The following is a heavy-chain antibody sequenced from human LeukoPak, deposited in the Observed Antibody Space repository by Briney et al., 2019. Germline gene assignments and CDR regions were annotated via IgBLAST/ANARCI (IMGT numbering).Heavy chain of an antibody. CDR2: ISAYNGNR. V-gene: IGHV1-18*01. Sequence: GASVKVSCKASGYTFTSYGISWVRQAPGQGLEWMGWISAYNGNRKYEKKLQGRVTMTTDTATSTAYMELSSLRADDTAVYYCARDRWGVNYYQYMDVWGKGTTVTVSS. CDR1: GYTFTSYG. J-gene: IGHJ6*03. CDR3: ARDRWGVNYYQYMDV. D-gene: IGHD3-10*01.